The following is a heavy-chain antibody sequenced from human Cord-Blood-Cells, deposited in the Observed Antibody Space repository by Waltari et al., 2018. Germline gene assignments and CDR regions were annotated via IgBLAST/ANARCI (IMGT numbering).Heavy chain of an antibody. D-gene: IGHD2-15*01. CDR3: ARAAGSCYLDY. CDR1: GGSFRGYY. Sequence: QVQLQQWGAGLLKPSETLSLTCAVYGGSFRGYYWSWIRQPPGKGLEWSGEINHSGSTNYNPSLKSRVTISVDTSKNQFSLKLSSVTAADTAVYYCARAAGSCYLDYWGQGTLVTVSS. J-gene: IGHJ4*02. CDR2: INHSGST. V-gene: IGHV4-34*01.